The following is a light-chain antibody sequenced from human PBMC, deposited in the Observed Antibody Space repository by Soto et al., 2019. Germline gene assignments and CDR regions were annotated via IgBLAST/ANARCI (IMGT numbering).Light chain of an antibody. CDR3: SAWDDSLNGWV. J-gene: IGLJ3*02. CDR1: SSNIGINL. CDR2: ANN. V-gene: IGLV1-44*01. Sequence: QPVLTQPPSASGTPGQRVTVSCSGSSSNIGINLVNWYQQLPGTAPKVVIYANNQRPSGVPDRFSGSKSGTSASLAISGLQSQDEAVYYCSAWDDSLNGWVFGGGTKLTVL.